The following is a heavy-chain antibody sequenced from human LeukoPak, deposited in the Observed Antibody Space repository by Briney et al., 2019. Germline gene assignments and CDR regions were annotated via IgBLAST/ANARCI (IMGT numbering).Heavy chain of an antibody. V-gene: IGHV4-34*01. J-gene: IGHJ5*02. CDR2: INHSGST. Sequence: SETLSLTCAVYGGSFSGCYWSWIRQPPGKGLEWIGEINHSGSTNYNPSLKSRVTISVDTSKNQFSLKLSSVTAADTAVYYCAREDWGSYRGSNSDWFDPWGQGTLVTVSS. CDR1: GGSFSGCY. CDR3: AREDWGSYRGSNSDWFDP. D-gene: IGHD3-16*02.